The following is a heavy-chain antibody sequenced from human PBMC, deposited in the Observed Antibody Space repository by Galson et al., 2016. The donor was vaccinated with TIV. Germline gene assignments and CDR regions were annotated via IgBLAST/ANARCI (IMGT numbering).Heavy chain of an antibody. J-gene: IGHJ6*02. CDR2: IDPLGGGT. CDR1: GYTLSHYY. Sequence: SVKVSCKASGYTLSHYYMHWVRQAPGQGLEWVGVIDPLGGGTTYAPQFQGRVTMTRDTSTSTVYMELTSLKSDDTAVLYCARARYNWNYNYYYGMDVWGQGTTVTVSS. CDR3: ARARYNWNYNYYYGMDV. V-gene: IGHV1-46*01. D-gene: IGHD1-20*01.